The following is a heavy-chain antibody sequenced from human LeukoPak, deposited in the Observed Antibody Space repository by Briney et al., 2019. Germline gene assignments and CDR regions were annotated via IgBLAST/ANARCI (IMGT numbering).Heavy chain of an antibody. V-gene: IGHV5-51*01. CDR3: ASSNWGSGYYYYGMDV. Sequence: GESLKISCKGSEYSFATYWIGWVRQMPGQGLEWMGIIFPGDSDTRYSPSFQGQVTISADKSISTAYLQWSSLKASDTAMYYCASSNWGSGYYYYGMDVWGQGTTVTVSS. CDR2: IFPGDSDT. D-gene: IGHD7-27*01. CDR1: EYSFATYW. J-gene: IGHJ6*02.